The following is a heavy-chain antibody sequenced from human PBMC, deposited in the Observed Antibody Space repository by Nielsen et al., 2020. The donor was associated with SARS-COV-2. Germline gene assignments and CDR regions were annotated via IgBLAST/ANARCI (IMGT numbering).Heavy chain of an antibody. Sequence: GESLKISCVASGFTFSDYAINWVRQAPGKGLEWVSGISGTGGGTYHAHSVKGRFAISRDNSKNTLYLQMNSLRAEDTAVYYCAKDGTRGDYSYFDYWGQGTLVTVSS. CDR1: GFTFSDYA. J-gene: IGHJ4*02. CDR2: ISGTGGGT. V-gene: IGHV3-23*01. D-gene: IGHD4-17*01. CDR3: AKDGTRGDYSYFDY.